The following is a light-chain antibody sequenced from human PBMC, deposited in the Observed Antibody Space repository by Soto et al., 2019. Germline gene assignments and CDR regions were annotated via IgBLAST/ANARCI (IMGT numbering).Light chain of an antibody. CDR2: AAS. J-gene: IGKJ1*01. Sequence: IQITQSPSSLSASVGDRVTITCRASQSIRTYLNWYQQERGKAPKLLIYAASSLQSGVPSRFSGSGSGTDFTLTISSLQPEDFATYYCQQSYSIPRTFGQGNKVDIK. V-gene: IGKV1-39*01. CDR3: QQSYSIPRT. CDR1: QSIRTY.